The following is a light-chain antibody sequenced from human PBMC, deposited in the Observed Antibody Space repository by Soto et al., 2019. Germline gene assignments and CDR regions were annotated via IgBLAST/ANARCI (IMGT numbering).Light chain of an antibody. CDR1: SSDVGGYNY. V-gene: IGLV2-8*01. CDR3: TLYTSENAYV. J-gene: IGLJ1*01. CDR2: EVN. Sequence: QSVLTQPPSASGSPGQSVAISCTGTSSDVGGYNYVSWYQQHPGKAPKLMIYEVNKRPSGVPDRFSGSKSGNTASLTVSGLQAEDEADYYCTLYTSENAYVFGTGTKLTVL.